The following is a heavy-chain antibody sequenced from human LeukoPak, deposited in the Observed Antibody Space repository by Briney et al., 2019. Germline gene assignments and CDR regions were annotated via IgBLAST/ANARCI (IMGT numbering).Heavy chain of an antibody. CDR2: IYDSGST. V-gene: IGHV4-30-4*01. D-gene: IGHD2-15*01. CDR3: ARDCSGGSCYGAFDI. J-gene: IGHJ3*02. CDR1: GASIRSGDYY. Sequence: SQTLSLTSTVSGASIRSGDYYWSWIRQPPGKGLEWIGYIYDSGSTYYNPSLKSRITISVDTSENRFSLKLSSVTATDTAVYYCARDCSGGSCYGAFDIWGQGTMVTVSS.